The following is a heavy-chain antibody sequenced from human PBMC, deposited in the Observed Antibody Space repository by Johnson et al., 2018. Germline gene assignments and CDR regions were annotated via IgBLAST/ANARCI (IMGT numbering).Heavy chain of an antibody. J-gene: IGHJ6*03. CDR2: ISYDGSNK. Sequence: QVQLVQSGGGVVQPGRSLRLSCAASGFTFSSYAMHWVRQAPGKGLEWVAIISYDGSNKYYADSVKGRFTISRDNSKNTLYLQMNSLRAEDTAVYDCARDPYFDTGYYYYYMDVGGKGTTVTVSS. D-gene: IGHD3-9*01. CDR1: GFTFSSYA. V-gene: IGHV3-30-3*01. CDR3: ARDPYFDTGYYYYYMDV.